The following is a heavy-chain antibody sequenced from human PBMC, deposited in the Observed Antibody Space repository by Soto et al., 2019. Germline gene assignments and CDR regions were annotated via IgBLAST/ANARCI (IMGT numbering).Heavy chain of an antibody. J-gene: IGHJ4*02. Sequence: GGSLRLSCAASGFTFSSYAMHWVRQAPGKGLEWVAVISYDGSNKYYADSVKGRFTISRDNSKNTLYLQMNSLRAEDTAVYYCARAYYTWTHLAGYYFDYWGQGXLVTVSS. CDR3: ARAYYTWTHLAGYYFDY. CDR2: ISYDGSNK. V-gene: IGHV3-30-3*01. CDR1: GFTFSSYA. D-gene: IGHD6-19*01.